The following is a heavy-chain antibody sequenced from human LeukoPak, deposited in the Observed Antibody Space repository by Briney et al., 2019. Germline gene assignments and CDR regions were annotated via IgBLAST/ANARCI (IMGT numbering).Heavy chain of an antibody. J-gene: IGHJ4*02. Sequence: EGSLRLSCAASGFSFSSYSMNWVRQAPGKGLEWVSFISSSSSSIYYADSVKGRFTISRDNAKNSLYLQMDSLRDEDTAVYYCARAPRVYSGYVGAQSDYWGQGTPVTVSS. CDR2: ISSSSSSI. D-gene: IGHD5-12*01. V-gene: IGHV3-48*02. CDR3: ARAPRVYSGYVGAQSDY. CDR1: GFSFSSYS.